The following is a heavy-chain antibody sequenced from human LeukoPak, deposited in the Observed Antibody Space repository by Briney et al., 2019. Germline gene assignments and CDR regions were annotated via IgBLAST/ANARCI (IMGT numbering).Heavy chain of an antibody. Sequence: ASVKVSCKASGGTFSSYAISWVRQAPGQGLEWMGGIIPIFGTANYAQKFQGRVTITTDESTSTAYKELSSLRSEDTAVYYCARGMNQPFDYWGQGTLVTVSS. CDR2: IIPIFGTA. D-gene: IGHD1-14*01. CDR1: GGTFSSYA. CDR3: ARGMNQPFDY. J-gene: IGHJ4*02. V-gene: IGHV1-69*05.